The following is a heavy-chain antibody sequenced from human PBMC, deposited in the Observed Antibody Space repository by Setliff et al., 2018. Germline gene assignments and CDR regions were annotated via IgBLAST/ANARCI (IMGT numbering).Heavy chain of an antibody. D-gene: IGHD3-3*01. CDR2: FHTGGST. J-gene: IGHJ5*02. CDR3: ARAGPTVTFFRVLVISWWDP. CDR1: GDSISSGSYY. V-gene: IGHV4-61*09. Sequence: SETLSLTCTVSGDSISSGSYYWTWIRQPAGKGLEWIGHFHTGGSTNYNRSLRSRVSISVDTSKNQFSLKLSPVTAADTATCYCARAGPTVTFFRVLVISWWDPWGQGSLVTVSS.